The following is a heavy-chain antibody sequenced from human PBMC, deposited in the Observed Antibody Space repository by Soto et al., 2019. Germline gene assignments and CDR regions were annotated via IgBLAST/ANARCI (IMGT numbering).Heavy chain of an antibody. CDR2: ISSNSSVI. Sequence: EVQLLESGGGLVQPGGSLRLSCATSGFILSNCAMNWVRQTPGKGLEWVSNISSNSSVIYYADSVKGRFTVSRDNARNSLYHQKSRLRAEDTAVYYCARDLCWGCSWYYYMDDWGQGTTVTVSS. CDR1: GFILSNCA. J-gene: IGHJ6*03. V-gene: IGHV3-48*01. D-gene: IGHD2-15*01. CDR3: ARDLCWGCSWYYYMDD.